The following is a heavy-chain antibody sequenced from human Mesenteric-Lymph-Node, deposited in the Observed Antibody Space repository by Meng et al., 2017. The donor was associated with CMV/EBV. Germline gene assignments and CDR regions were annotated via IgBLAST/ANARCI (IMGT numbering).Heavy chain of an antibody. CDR2: VHYTGST. V-gene: IGHV4-39*01. CDR3: ARPFPSWQSPRLDPFGA. CDR1: GDSISSFYY. J-gene: IGHJ5*02. Sequence: PQRRESGPGQVKPSETLSLPCTVSGDSISSFYYWGWIRQPPGRGLEWIGSVHYTGSTYYSPSLKSRVTVSVDTSKNQFSLRLTSVTAADTAVYYCARPFPSWQSPRLDPFGAWGQGTLVTVSS. D-gene: IGHD6-19*01.